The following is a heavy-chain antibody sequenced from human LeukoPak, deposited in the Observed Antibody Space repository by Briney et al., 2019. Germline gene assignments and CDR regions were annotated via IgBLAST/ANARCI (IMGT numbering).Heavy chain of an antibody. D-gene: IGHD4-17*01. Sequence: ASVKVSCKASGYTFTSYGISWVRQAPGQGLEGMGWISAYNGNTNYAQKLQGRVTMTTDTSTSTAYMELRSLRSDDTAVYYCAREGETTVKYYYYYDMDVWGQGTTVTVSS. CDR1: GYTFTSYG. V-gene: IGHV1-18*01. CDR3: AREGETTVKYYYYYDMDV. CDR2: ISAYNGNT. J-gene: IGHJ6*02.